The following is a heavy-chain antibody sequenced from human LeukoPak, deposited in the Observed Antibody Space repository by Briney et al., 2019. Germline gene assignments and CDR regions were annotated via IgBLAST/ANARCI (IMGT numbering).Heavy chain of an antibody. J-gene: IGHJ4*02. CDR1: GFTFSSYW. Sequence: GGSLRLSCAASGFTFSSYWMSWVRQAPGKGLEWVANIKQDGSEKYYVDSAKGRFTISRDNAKNSLYLQMNSLRAEDTAVYYCARDWHCSSTSCYDGRFDYWGQGTLVTVSS. V-gene: IGHV3-7*01. CDR2: IKQDGSEK. D-gene: IGHD2-2*01. CDR3: ARDWHCSSTSCYDGRFDY.